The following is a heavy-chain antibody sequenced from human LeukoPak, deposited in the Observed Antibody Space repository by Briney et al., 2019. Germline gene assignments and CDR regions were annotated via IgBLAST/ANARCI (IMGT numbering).Heavy chain of an antibody. J-gene: IGHJ3*02. CDR1: AGSFSRYD. D-gene: IGHD3-22*01. V-gene: IGHV1-69*01. CDR3: AREPLPTYYYDSSGSPDAFDI. Sequence: KVSREASAGSFSRYDISWVRQAPGKGLEWMGGIIPIFGTANYAQKFQGRVTITADESTSTAYMELSSLRSEDTAVYYCAREPLPTYYYDSSGSPDAFDIWGQGTMVTVSS. CDR2: IIPIFGTA.